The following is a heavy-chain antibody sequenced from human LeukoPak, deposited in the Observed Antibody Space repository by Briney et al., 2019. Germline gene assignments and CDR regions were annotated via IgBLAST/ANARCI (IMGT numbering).Heavy chain of an antibody. Sequence: PSETLSLTCAVYGGSFSGYYWSWIRQPPGKGLEWIGEINHSGSTNYNLSLKSRVTISVDTSKNQFSLKLSSVTAADTAVYYCARRRKGIAARRDFDYWGQGTLVTVSS. V-gene: IGHV4-34*01. CDR2: INHSGST. CDR1: GGSFSGYY. CDR3: ARRRKGIAARRDFDY. J-gene: IGHJ4*02. D-gene: IGHD6-13*01.